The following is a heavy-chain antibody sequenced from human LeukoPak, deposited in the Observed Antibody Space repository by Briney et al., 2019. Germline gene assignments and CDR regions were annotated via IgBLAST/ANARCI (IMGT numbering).Heavy chain of an antibody. Sequence: PETLSLTCAVSGGSFSGYYWTWIRQPPGKGLEWIGEINHSGSANYNPSLKSRVTISLDTSKNQFSLKLSSVTAADTAVYYCARGQGTVTTHWGQGTLVTVSS. CDR2: INHSGSA. CDR3: ARGQGTVTTH. D-gene: IGHD4-17*01. CDR1: GGSFSGYY. V-gene: IGHV4-34*01. J-gene: IGHJ4*02.